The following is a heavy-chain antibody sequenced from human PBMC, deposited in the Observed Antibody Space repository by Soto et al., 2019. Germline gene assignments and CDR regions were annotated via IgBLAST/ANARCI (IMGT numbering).Heavy chain of an antibody. J-gene: IGHJ4*02. CDR1: GFTFSSRL. D-gene: IGHD3-16*01. Sequence: EVQLLESGGGLVRPGGSQRLSCAASGFTFSSRLMGWVRQPPGKEPEWISGISGASDSTYYAASVKGRFTISRDNSANTLCLQMNSLRAADTALYYCATYVWGTQRYHDHWGRGTQVTVSS. V-gene: IGHV3-23*01. CDR2: ISGASDST. CDR3: ATYVWGTQRYHDH.